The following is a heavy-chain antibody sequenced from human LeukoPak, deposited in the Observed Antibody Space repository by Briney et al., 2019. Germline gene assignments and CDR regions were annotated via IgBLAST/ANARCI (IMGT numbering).Heavy chain of an antibody. Sequence: GRSLRLSCAASGFTFSSYGMHWVRQAPGKGLEWVAVISYDGSNKYYADSVKGRFTISRDNSKNTLYLQMNSLRAEDTAVYYCVGGIAAAGTHLWGQGTLVTVSS. D-gene: IGHD6-13*01. CDR3: VGGIAAAGTHL. CDR2: ISYDGSNK. V-gene: IGHV3-30*03. J-gene: IGHJ4*02. CDR1: GFTFSSYG.